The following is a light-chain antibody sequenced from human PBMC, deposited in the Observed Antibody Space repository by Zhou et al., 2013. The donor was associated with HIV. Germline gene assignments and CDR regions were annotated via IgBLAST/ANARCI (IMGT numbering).Light chain of an antibody. Sequence: EIVLTQSPDTLSLSPGERVTLSCRASQSVSSNYLVWYQQKPGQAPRLLIYGASSRATGIPERFSGSGSGTDFTLTISRLEPEDFAVYYCQQRVSWPITFGQGTRLDIK. CDR1: QSVSSNY. V-gene: IGKV3D-20*02. J-gene: IGKJ5*01. CDR3: QQRVSWPIT. CDR2: GAS.